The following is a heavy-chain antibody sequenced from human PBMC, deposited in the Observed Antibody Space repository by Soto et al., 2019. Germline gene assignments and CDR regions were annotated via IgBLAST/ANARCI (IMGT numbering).Heavy chain of an antibody. Sequence: PSETLSLTCTVSGGSISSYYWSWIRQPPGKGLEWIGYIYNSGSTNYNPSLKSRVTISVDTSKNQFSLKLSSVTAADTAVYYCARANYFESSGPFDYWGPGTLVTVSS. J-gene: IGHJ4*02. CDR3: ARANYFESSGPFDY. CDR2: IYNSGST. V-gene: IGHV4-59*01. D-gene: IGHD3-22*01. CDR1: GGSISSYY.